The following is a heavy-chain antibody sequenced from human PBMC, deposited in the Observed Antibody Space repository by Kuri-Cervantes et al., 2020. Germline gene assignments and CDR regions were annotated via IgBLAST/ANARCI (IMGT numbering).Heavy chain of an antibody. J-gene: IGHJ4*02. CDR1: GFTFSSYA. V-gene: IGHV3-23*01. CDR2: ISGSGGST. CDR3: ARDRGIITFDY. Sequence: GGSLRLSCAASGFTFSSYAMSWVRQAPGKGREWVSAISGSGGSTYYADSVKGRFTISSDNSKNTLYLQINSLRAEDTAVYYCARDRGIITFDYWGQGILATVSS. D-gene: IGHD3-10*01.